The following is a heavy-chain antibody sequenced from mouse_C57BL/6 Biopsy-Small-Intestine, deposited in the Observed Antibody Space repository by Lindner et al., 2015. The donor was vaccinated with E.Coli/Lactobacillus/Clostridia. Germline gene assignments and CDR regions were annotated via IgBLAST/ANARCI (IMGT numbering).Heavy chain of an antibody. CDR2: FYPGSDSI. V-gene: IGHV1-62-2*01. CDR3: ARHRTGTWFAY. J-gene: IGHJ3*01. Sequence: GQLQESGAELVKPGASVKLSCKASGYTFTEYSIYWVKQRSGQGLEWIGWFYPGSDSIKYNEKFKDKATLTADKSSSTVYMELSRLTSEDSAVYFCARHRTGTWFAYWGQGTLVTVSA. D-gene: IGHD4-1*01. CDR1: GYTFTEYS.